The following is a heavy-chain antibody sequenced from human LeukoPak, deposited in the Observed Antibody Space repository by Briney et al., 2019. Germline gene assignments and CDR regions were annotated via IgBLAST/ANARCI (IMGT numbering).Heavy chain of an antibody. CDR2: IYYSGST. D-gene: IGHD2-2*01. V-gene: IGHV4-39*01. CDR1: GGSISSSSYY. Sequence: SETLSLTCTVSGGSISSSSYYLGWIRQPPGKGLEWIGSIYYSGSTYYNPSLKSRVTISVDTSKNQFSLKLSSVTAADTAVYYCARFPARGDIVVVPAASDAFDIWGQGTMVTVSS. J-gene: IGHJ3*02. CDR3: ARFPARGDIVVVPAASDAFDI.